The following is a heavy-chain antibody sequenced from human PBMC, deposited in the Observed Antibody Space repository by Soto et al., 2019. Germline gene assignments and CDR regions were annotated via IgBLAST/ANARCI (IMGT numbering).Heavy chain of an antibody. J-gene: IGHJ4*02. CDR1: GFTFSRYW. D-gene: IGHD3-10*01. CDR2: ISGDGVHT. V-gene: IGHV3-74*01. Sequence: EVQLAESGGGLIQPGGSLRLSCATSGFTFSRYWIHWVRQAPGEGLVWVSRISGDGVHTDYAESVKGRFTVSRDYSKTTVFLQMNSLRAEDTAVYFCAKDNGNYGSGSFSHWGQGTLVTVSS. CDR3: AKDNGNYGSGSFSH.